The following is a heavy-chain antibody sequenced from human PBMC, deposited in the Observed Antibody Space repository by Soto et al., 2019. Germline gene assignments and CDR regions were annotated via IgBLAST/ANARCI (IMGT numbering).Heavy chain of an antibody. CDR1: GGSISSYY. CDR2: IYYSGST. CDR3: ARAVCFGELFRWFDP. D-gene: IGHD3-10*01. V-gene: IGHV4-59*01. J-gene: IGHJ5*02. Sequence: ETLSLTCTVSGGSISSYYWICIRQPPGKGLEWIGYIYYSGSTNYNPSLKSRVTISVDTSKNQFSLKLSSVTAADTAVYYCARAVCFGELFRWFDPWGQGTLVTVSS.